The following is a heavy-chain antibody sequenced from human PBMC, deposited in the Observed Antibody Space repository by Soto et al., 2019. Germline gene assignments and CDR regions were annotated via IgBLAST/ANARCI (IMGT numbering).Heavy chain of an antibody. CDR1: GFTFSSYA. V-gene: IGHV3-30-3*01. Sequence: PGGSLRLSCAASGFTFSSYAMHWVRQAPGKGLEWVAVISYDGSNKYYADSVKGRFTISRDNSKNTLYLQMNSLRTEDTAVFYCAQDTYYHDTSGYYTFDYWGQGALVTVSS. CDR3: AQDTYYHDTSGYYTFDY. J-gene: IGHJ4*02. CDR2: ISYDGSNK. D-gene: IGHD3-22*01.